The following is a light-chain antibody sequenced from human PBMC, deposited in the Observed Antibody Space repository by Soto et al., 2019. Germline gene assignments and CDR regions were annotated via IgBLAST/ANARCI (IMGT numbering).Light chain of an antibody. CDR2: DVT. V-gene: IGLV2-14*01. CDR3: SSYTSGSTLV. CDR1: SSDVGGYNY. J-gene: IGLJ3*02. Sequence: QSALTQPASVSGSPGQSITISCTGTSSDVGGYNYVSWYQQYPGKAPKLMIYDVTNRPSGVSNRFPGSKSGNTASLTISGLQAEDEADYYCSSYTSGSTLVFGGGTKVTVL.